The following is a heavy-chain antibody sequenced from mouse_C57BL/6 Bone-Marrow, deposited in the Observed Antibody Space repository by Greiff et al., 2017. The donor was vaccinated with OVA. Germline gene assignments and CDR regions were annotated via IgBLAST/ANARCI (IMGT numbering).Heavy chain of an antibody. J-gene: IGHJ2*01. CDR2: INPSTGGT. CDR3: ARRGYSNYGFFDY. CDR1: GYSFTGYY. V-gene: IGHV1-42*01. D-gene: IGHD2-5*01. Sequence: VQLKESGPELVKPGASVKISCKASGYSFTGYYMNWVKQSPEKSLEWIGEINPSTGGTTYNQKFKAKATLTVDKSSSTAYMQLKSLTSEDSAVYYCARRGYSNYGFFDYWGQGTTLTVSS.